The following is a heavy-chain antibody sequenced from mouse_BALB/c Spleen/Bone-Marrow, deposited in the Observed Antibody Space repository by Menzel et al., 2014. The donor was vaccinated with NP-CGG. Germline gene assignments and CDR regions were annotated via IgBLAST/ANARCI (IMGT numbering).Heavy chain of an antibody. V-gene: IGHV5-17*02. D-gene: IGHD2-4*01. CDR1: GFTFSSFG. Sequence: EVKLVESGGGLVQPGGSRKLSCAASGFTFSSFGMHWVRQAPEKGLEWVAYISNGSSTIYYADTVKGRFTISRDNPKNTLFLKMTCRRSEDTAMYYLARKGAMIAHSYARDYWGQGTSVTVSS. J-gene: IGHJ4*01. CDR3: ARKGAMIAHSYARDY. CDR2: ISNGSSTI.